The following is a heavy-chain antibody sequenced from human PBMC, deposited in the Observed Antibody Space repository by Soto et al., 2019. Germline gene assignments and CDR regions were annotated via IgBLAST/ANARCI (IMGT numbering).Heavy chain of an antibody. Sequence: EVQLVESGGGLVQPGRSLRLSCAASGFTFDDYAMHWVRQAPGKGLEWVSGISWNSGSIGYADSVKGRFTISRDNAKNSLYLQMNSLRAEDTALYYCAKAVYSNNAVESPYFDYWGQGTLVTVSS. CDR3: AKAVYSNNAVESPYFDY. CDR1: GFTFDDYA. D-gene: IGHD4-4*01. V-gene: IGHV3-9*01. J-gene: IGHJ4*02. CDR2: ISWNSGSI.